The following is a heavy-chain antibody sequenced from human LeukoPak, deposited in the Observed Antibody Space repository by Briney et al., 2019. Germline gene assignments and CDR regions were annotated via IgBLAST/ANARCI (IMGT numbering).Heavy chain of an antibody. CDR1: GGTFSSYA. J-gene: IGHJ4*02. CDR2: IIPIFGTA. CDR3: SRGYSYGSGSY. V-gene: IGHV1-69*13. D-gene: IGHD5-18*01. Sequence: ASVKVSCKASGGTFSSYAISWVRQAPGQGLEWMGGIIPIFGTANYAQKFQGRVTITADESTSTAYMELSSLRSDDTAVYYCSRGYSYGSGSYWGQGTLVTVSS.